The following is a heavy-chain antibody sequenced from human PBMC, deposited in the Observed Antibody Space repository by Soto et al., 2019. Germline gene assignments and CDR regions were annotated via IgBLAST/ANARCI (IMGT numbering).Heavy chain of an antibody. Sequence: GGSLRLSCAASGFTFSSYAMSWVRQAPGKGLEWVSAISGSGGSTYYADSVKGRFTISRDNSKNTLYLQMNSLRAEDTAVYCCANLGRYLEWLSRPYYYGMDVWGQGTTVTVSS. V-gene: IGHV3-23*01. D-gene: IGHD3-3*01. CDR1: GFTFSSYA. J-gene: IGHJ6*02. CDR3: ANLGRYLEWLSRPYYYGMDV. CDR2: ISGSGGST.